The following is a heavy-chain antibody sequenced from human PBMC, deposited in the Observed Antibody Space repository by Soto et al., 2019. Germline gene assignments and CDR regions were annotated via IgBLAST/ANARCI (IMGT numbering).Heavy chain of an antibody. D-gene: IGHD3-16*01. Sequence: QITLKESGPPLVKPTQTLTLTCTVSGFSLNTYGVGVGWIRQPPGKALEWLALIYWDDDKRYSPSLKSRLTSTKDTAKNQVVLTMTNMDPVDTVTYYCARALGSWGAYYVDYWGQGTRVTVSS. J-gene: IGHJ4*02. CDR3: ARALGSWGAYYVDY. CDR2: IYWDDDK. CDR1: GFSLNTYGVG. V-gene: IGHV2-5*02.